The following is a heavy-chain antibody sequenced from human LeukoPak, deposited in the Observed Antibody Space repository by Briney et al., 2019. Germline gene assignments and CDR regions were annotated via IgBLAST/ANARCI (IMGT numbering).Heavy chain of an antibody. V-gene: IGHV3-30*02. Sequence: PGGSLRLSCVASGITFRSSSMHWVRQAPGKGLEWLAFIRFDVSTKYYADSVKGRFTVSRDNSKSTLYLQMNSLRAEDMAVYYCAQPDFWGQGTLVTVSS. CDR2: IRFDVSTK. CDR3: AQPDF. CDR1: GITFRSSS. J-gene: IGHJ4*02.